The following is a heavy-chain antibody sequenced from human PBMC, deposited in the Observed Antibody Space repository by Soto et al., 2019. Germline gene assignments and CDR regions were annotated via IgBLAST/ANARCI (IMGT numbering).Heavy chain of an antibody. D-gene: IGHD2-21*02. J-gene: IGHJ6*02. CDR3: ARDFCGGDCSDDYYYSAMDV. Sequence: SETLSLTCTVSGGSVSSGSPYWSWIRQPPGKGLEWIGQIFYSGSTNYNPSLKSRVTISVDTSKNQFSLELSSVTAADTAVYFCARDFCGGDCSDDYYYSAMDVWGQGTTVTVSS. V-gene: IGHV4-61*01. CDR2: IFYSGST. CDR1: GGSVSSGSPY.